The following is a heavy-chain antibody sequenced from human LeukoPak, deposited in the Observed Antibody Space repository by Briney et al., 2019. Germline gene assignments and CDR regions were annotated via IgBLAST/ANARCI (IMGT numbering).Heavy chain of an antibody. CDR3: ARDGVAGTGYFDY. D-gene: IGHD6-19*01. J-gene: IGHJ4*02. CDR1: GYTFTGYY. V-gene: IGHV1-2*04. Sequence: ASVKVSCKASGYTFTGYYMHWVRQAPGQGLEWMGWLNPNSGGTNYAQKFQGWVTMTRDTSISTAYMELSRLRSDDTAVYYCARDGVAGTGYFDYWGQGTLVTVSS. CDR2: LNPNSGGT.